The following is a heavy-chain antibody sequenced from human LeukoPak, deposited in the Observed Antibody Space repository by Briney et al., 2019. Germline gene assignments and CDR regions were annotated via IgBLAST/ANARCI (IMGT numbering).Heavy chain of an antibody. CDR2: FYYSGTT. CDR1: GGSISSGGYY. Sequence: SETLSLTCTVSGGSISSGGYYWSRIRQHPGKGLEWIGYFYYSGTTNYNPSLKSRVTISVDTSKNQFSLKLSSVTAADTAVYYCARGVYMAAGQYGYWGQGTLVTVSS. V-gene: IGHV4-61*08. J-gene: IGHJ4*02. CDR3: ARGVYMAAGQYGY. D-gene: IGHD6-13*01.